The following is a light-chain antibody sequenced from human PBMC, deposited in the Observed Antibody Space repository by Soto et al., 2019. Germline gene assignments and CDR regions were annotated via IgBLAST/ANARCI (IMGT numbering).Light chain of an antibody. V-gene: IGKV3-20*01. CDR1: QSITSSY. Sequence: EIVLTQSPGTLSLSPGERATLSCRASQSITSSYLAWYQQRPGQAPRLLIYRASNRATGIPDRFTGSGSGTDFTLTISRLEPEDFAVYYCQHQGSSPPITFGQGTRRDIK. J-gene: IGKJ5*01. CDR3: QHQGSSPPIT. CDR2: RAS.